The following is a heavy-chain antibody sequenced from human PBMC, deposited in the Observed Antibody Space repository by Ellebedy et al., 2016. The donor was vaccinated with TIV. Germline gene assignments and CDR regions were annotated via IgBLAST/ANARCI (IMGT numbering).Heavy chain of an antibody. CDR3: ANSRFGTYYYDSSQADWFNP. CDR1: GFTFSSYA. J-gene: IGHJ5*02. CDR2: ISGSGGST. V-gene: IGHV3-23*01. D-gene: IGHD3-22*01. Sequence: GGSLRLSXAASGFTFSSYAMSWVRQAPGKGLEWVSAISGSGGSTYYADSVKGRFTISRDNSKNTLYLQMNSLRAEDTAVYYCANSRFGTYYYDSSQADWFNPWGQGTLVTVSS.